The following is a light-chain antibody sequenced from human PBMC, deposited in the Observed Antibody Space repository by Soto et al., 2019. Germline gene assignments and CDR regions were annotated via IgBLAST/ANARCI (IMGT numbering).Light chain of an antibody. CDR1: SSNIGNNF. V-gene: IGLV1-51*01. CDR2: DNN. J-gene: IGLJ1*01. Sequence: QSVLTQPPSLSAAPGQSVTISCSGSSSNIGNNFVTWYQQLPGTAPKLLIYDNNKRPSGIPDRFSGSQSGTSATLGITGLQTGDEAVYYCGSWDSSLTYVFGTGTKLTVL. CDR3: GSWDSSLTYV.